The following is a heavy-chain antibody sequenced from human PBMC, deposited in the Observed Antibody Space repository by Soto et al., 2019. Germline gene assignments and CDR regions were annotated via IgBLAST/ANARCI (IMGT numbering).Heavy chain of an antibody. J-gene: IGHJ4*02. D-gene: IGHD1-1*01. CDR1: GYSFTNYW. CDR3: AKQQLVQDF. CDR2: IYPSDSET. Sequence: GESLKISCKGSGYSFTNYWTAWVRQMPGKGLECMGSIYPSDSETRYSPAFQGQVAFSADKSINSIYLQWNSLKPSDSAIYYCAKQQLVQDFWAQGTLDTVSS. V-gene: IGHV5-51*01.